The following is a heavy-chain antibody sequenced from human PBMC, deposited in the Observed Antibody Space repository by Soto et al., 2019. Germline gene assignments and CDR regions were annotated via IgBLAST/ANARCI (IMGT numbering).Heavy chain of an antibody. CDR1: GGSISSGDYY. V-gene: IGHV4-30-4*01. D-gene: IGHD3-3*01. CDR3: ARGRAVRLSD. Sequence: SETLSLTCTVSGGSISSGDYYWSWIRQPPGKGLEWIGYIYYSGSTYYNPSLKSRVTISVDTPKNQFSLKLSSVTAADTAVYYCARGRAVRLSDWGQGTLVTVSS. J-gene: IGHJ4*02. CDR2: IYYSGST.